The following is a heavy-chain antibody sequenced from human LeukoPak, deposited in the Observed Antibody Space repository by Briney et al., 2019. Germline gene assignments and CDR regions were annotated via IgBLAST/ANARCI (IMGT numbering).Heavy chain of an antibody. CDR1: GGSISSGGYS. J-gene: IGHJ3*02. D-gene: IGHD3-22*01. Sequence: PSETLSLTCAVSGGSISSGGYSWSWIRQPPGKGLEWLGYIYHSGSTYYNPSLKSRVTISVDRSKNQFSLKLSSVTAADTAVYYCARGASYYDSSGYYYPDAFDIWGQGTMVTVSS. CDR3: ARGASYYDSSGYYYPDAFDI. CDR2: IYHSGST. V-gene: IGHV4-30-2*01.